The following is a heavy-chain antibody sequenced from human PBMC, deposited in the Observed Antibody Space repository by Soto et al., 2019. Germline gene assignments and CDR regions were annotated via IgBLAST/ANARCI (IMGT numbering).Heavy chain of an antibody. J-gene: IGHJ6*02. CDR1: GFTFSTYS. V-gene: IGHV3-21*01. Sequence: GGSLRPSCVGSGFTFSTYSINWVRQAPGKGLEWVSSISSRSDIYYADSVKGRFTISRDNAKNSVSLQMNSLRAEDTAVYYCAREYTAWPLAYGLDVWGQGTTVTVSS. CDR3: AREYTAWPLAYGLDV. D-gene: IGHD2-2*02. CDR2: ISSRSDI.